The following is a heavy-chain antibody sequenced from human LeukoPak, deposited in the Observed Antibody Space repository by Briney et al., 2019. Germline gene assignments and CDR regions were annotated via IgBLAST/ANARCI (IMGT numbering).Heavy chain of an antibody. V-gene: IGHV1-2*02. CDR3: ARTRLTYYDILTDAGAFDI. CDR2: INPNSGGT. CDR1: GYTFTGYY. Sequence: ASVKVSCKASGYTFTGYYIHWVRQAPGQGLEWMGWINPNSGGTNYAQKFQGRVTMTRDTSISTAYMELSRLRSDDTAVYYCARTRLTYYDILTDAGAFDIWGQGTMVTVSS. D-gene: IGHD3-9*01. J-gene: IGHJ3*02.